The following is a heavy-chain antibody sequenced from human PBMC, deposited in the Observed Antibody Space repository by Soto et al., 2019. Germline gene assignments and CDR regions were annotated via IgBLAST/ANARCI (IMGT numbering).Heavy chain of an antibody. V-gene: IGHV4-39*01. CDR2: IYYSGST. J-gene: IGHJ4*02. CDR3: ASTIDYGDYSDY. CDR1: GGSISSSSYY. Sequence: PSEPLSLTCTVSGGSISSSSYYWGWIRQPPGKGLEWIGSIYYSGSTYYNPSLKSRVTISVDTSKNQFSLKLSSVTAADTAVYYCASTIDYGDYSDYWGQGTLVTVSS. D-gene: IGHD4-17*01.